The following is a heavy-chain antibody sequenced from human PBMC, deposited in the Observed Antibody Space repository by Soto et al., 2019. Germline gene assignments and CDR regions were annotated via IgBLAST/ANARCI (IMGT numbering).Heavy chain of an antibody. V-gene: IGHV3-23*01. CDR2: ISGSGSST. J-gene: IGHJ3*02. D-gene: IGHD2-2*01. CDR1: GFTFSNYA. Sequence: GGSLRLSCVASGFTFSNYAMSWVRQAPGKGLEWVSVISGSGSSTSYADSVKGRFTISRDNSKNTLYLQMNSLRAEDTAVYYCAKPIVVVPAANALDIWGQGTMVTVS. CDR3: AKPIVVVPAANALDI.